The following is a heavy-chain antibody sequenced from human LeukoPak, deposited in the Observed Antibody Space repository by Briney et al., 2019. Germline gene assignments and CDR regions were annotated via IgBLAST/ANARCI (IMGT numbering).Heavy chain of an antibody. J-gene: IGHJ4*02. CDR3: ARRRSIAAAGIAFDN. CDR2: IYHSGST. CDR1: GYSISSGYY. D-gene: IGHD6-13*01. Sequence: SETLSLTCAVSGYSISSGYYWGWIRQPPGKGLEWIGSIYHSGSTYYNPSLKSRVTISVDTSKNQFSLKLSYVTAADTAVYYCARRRSIAAAGIAFDNWGQGTLVTVYS. V-gene: IGHV4-38-2*01.